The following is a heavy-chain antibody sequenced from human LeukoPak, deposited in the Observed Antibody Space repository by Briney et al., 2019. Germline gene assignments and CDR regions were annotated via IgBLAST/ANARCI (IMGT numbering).Heavy chain of an antibody. CDR2: LYSAGST. Sequence: GGSLRLSCAASGFTVSSNLMSWVRQAPGGGLEWVSLLYSAGSTYYAGSVKGRFTISRDSSKNTLYLQMNSLRAEDTAVYYCARVAGWGLDYWGQGTLVTVSP. CDR1: GFTVSSNL. J-gene: IGHJ4*02. CDR3: ARVAGWGLDY. D-gene: IGHD2-21*02. V-gene: IGHV3-66*01.